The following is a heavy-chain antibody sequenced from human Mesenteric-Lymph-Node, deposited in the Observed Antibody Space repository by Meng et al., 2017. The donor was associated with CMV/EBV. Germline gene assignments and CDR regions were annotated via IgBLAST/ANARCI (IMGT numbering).Heavy chain of an antibody. CDR3: ARIHCSGGSCSHLDY. CDR1: GYNFNSSV. D-gene: IGHD2-15*01. V-gene: IGHV1-69*10. J-gene: IGHJ4*02. Sequence: SGYNFNSSVISWVRQAPGQGLECMGGIIPILGIANYAQNFQGRVTITADKSTSTAYMELSSLRSEDTAVYYCARIHCSGGSCSHLDYWGQGTLVTVSS. CDR2: IIPILGIA.